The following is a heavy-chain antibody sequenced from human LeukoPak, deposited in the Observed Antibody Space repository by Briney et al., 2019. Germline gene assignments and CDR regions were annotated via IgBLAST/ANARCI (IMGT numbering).Heavy chain of an antibody. Sequence: SETLSLTCVVSGDSISSGAYSWSWIRQPPGKGLEWIGYIYYSGSTYYNPSLKSRVTISVDTSKNQFSLKLSSVTAADTAVYYCARGGELHDFDYWGQGTLVTVSS. CDR3: ARGGELHDFDY. D-gene: IGHD1-26*01. J-gene: IGHJ4*02. CDR1: GDSISSGAYS. V-gene: IGHV4-31*11. CDR2: IYYSGST.